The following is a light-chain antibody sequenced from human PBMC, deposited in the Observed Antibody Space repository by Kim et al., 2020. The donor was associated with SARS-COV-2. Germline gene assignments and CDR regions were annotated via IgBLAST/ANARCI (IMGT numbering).Light chain of an antibody. CDR1: RANIGNNF. CDR3: ASWDDTLNSQL. CDR2: RND. V-gene: IGLV1-47*01. J-gene: IGLJ3*02. Sequence: GQTVTIACSGGRANIGNNFFFWYRQLPGAAPRLLMYRNDQRPSGVPDRISGSKSGTSASLAISDLRSEDEADYFCASWDDTLNSQLFGGGTKVTVL.